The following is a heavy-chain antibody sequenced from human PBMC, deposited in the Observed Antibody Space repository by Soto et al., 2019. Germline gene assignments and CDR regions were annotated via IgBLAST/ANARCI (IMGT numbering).Heavy chain of an antibody. CDR2: INSDGSRT. CDR3: AVAVAGPTAIGY. CDR1: GFTFSSYW. J-gene: IGHJ4*02. Sequence: EVQLVESGGGLVQPGGSLRLSCAASGFTFSSYWMHWVRQAPGKGLVWVSRINSDGSRTSYADSVKGRVTIARDNAKNTLYLQMKRLSAEDTGVYYCAVAVAGPTAIGYWGQGTLVTVSA. V-gene: IGHV3-74*01. D-gene: IGHD6-19*01.